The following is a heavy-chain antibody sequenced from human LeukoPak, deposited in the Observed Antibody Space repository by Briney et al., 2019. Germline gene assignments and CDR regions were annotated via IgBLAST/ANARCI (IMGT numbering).Heavy chain of an antibody. CDR2: IYYRGST. CDR3: ARIGYYDSSGYLQH. Sequence: SETLSLTCTVSGGSMSSYYWTWIRQSPGKGLEWIGYIYYRGSTNYNPSLKSRVTLSVDTSKNQFSLKLSSVTAADTAMYYCARIGYYDSSGYLQHWGQGTLVTVSS. J-gene: IGHJ1*01. D-gene: IGHD3-22*01. CDR1: GGSMSSYY. V-gene: IGHV4-59*01.